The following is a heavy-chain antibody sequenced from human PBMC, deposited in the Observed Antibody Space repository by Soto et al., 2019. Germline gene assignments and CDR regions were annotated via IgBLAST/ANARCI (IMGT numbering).Heavy chain of an antibody. CDR3: ARDRGSSGWRFDY. D-gene: IGHD6-19*01. J-gene: IGHJ4*02. Sequence: SVKVSCKASGGTFSSYAISWVRQAPGQGLEWMGGIIPIFGTANYAQKFQGRVTITADESTSTAYMELSSLRSEDTAVYYCARDRGSSGWRFDYWGQGTLVTVSS. CDR2: IIPIFGTA. CDR1: GGTFSSYA. V-gene: IGHV1-69*13.